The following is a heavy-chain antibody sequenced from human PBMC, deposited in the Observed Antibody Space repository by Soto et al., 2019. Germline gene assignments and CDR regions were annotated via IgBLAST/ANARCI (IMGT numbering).Heavy chain of an antibody. CDR1: GGSISSGGYY. CDR2: IYYSGST. D-gene: IGHD5-18*01. V-gene: IGHV4-31*03. J-gene: IGHJ4*02. Sequence: QVQLQESGPGLVKPSQTLSLTCTVSGGSISSGGYYWSWIRQHPGKGLEWIGYIYYSGSTYYNPSLKMRVTISVDTSKNQFSLRLSSVTAAETAVYYCARSGYSYGPNPLLYWGQGTLVTVSS. CDR3: ARSGYSYGPNPLLY.